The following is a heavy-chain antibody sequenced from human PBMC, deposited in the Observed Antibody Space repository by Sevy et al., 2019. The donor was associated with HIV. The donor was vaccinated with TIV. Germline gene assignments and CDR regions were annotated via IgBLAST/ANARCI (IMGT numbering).Heavy chain of an antibody. J-gene: IGHJ6*02. CDR3: AREGSPYDTYYYYYGMDV. Sequence: GGSLRLSCAASGFTFNSYWMSWVRQAPGKGLEWVANIIQDGSEKYYVDSVKGRFTISRDNSQNSLFLQMYTLRAEDTAVYYCAREGSPYDTYYYYYGMDVWGQGTTVTVSS. D-gene: IGHD5-12*01. CDR1: GFTFNSYW. CDR2: IIQDGSEK. V-gene: IGHV3-7*01.